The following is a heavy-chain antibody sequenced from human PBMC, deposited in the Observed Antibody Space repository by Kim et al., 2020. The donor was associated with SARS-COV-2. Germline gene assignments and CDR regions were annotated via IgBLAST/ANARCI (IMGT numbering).Heavy chain of an antibody. CDR3: ARTDTTVTTSGGLDV. J-gene: IGHJ6*02. Sequence: SVKVSCKPSGGPFSSFGISWVRQAPGQGLQWMGRIIPILGIANYAQNFQGRVTITADESTSTAYMELSSLRSEDTAVYYCARTDTTVTTSGGLDVWGQG. CDR1: GGPFSSFG. V-gene: IGHV1-69*04. D-gene: IGHD1-1*01. CDR2: IIPILGIA.